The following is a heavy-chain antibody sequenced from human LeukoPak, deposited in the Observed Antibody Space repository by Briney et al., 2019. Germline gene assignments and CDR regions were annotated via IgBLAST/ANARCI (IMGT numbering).Heavy chain of an antibody. CDR1: GFTFTIYN. CDR2: INPSSGST. CDR3: ARIRCVDDDAYDI. V-gene: IGHV1-46*01. D-gene: IGHD5/OR15-5a*01. Sequence: ASVKVSCKSSGFTFTIYNLRWVRQAPGQRLEWMGLINPSSGSTNYSQNFQGRVTMTRDTYTSTVSMELRSLRSEHTAVYYCARIRCVDDDAYDIWGQGTMHSVPS. J-gene: IGHJ3*02.